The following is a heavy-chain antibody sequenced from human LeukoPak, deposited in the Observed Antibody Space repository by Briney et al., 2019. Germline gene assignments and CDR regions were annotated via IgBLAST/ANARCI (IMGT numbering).Heavy chain of an antibody. D-gene: IGHD6-19*01. CDR1: GGSISSGGYY. CDR3: ARRYSSGWPWFAP. Sequence: PSETLSLNCTVSGGSISSGGYYWGRIRQPPGKGLEWIGSIYYSGSTYYNPSLNSRVTISVDTSKNQSSLRLTSVTAADAAVYYCARRYSSGWPWFAPWRQGTLVTVSS. J-gene: IGHJ5*02. V-gene: IGHV4-39*01. CDR2: IYYSGST.